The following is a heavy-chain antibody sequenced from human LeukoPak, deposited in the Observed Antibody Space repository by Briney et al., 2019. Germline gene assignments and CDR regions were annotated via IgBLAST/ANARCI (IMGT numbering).Heavy chain of an antibody. Sequence: PGRSLRLSCAASGFTFNTYAMNWVRQAPGKGLEWVSSISGSAGNTYSANSVKGRFTVSRDNSKNTLYLQMNSLRAEDTAVYYCAKATHYYDSSGYYQALDYWGQGTLVTVSS. CDR3: AKATHYYDSSGYYQALDY. CDR2: ISGSAGNT. CDR1: GFTFNTYA. V-gene: IGHV3-23*01. J-gene: IGHJ4*02. D-gene: IGHD3-22*01.